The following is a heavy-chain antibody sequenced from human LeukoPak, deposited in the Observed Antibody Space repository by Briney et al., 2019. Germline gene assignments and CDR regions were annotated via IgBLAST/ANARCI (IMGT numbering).Heavy chain of an antibody. V-gene: IGHV1-46*01. CDR2: VNPSGGST. CDR3: ARVVGAHDAFDI. D-gene: IGHD1-26*01. CDR1: GYTFTSYY. J-gene: IGHJ3*02. Sequence: ASVKVSCKASGYTFTSYYMHWVRQAPGQGLEWMGIVNPSGGSTSYAQKFQGRVTMTRDTSTSTVYMELSSLRSEDTAVYYCARVVGAHDAFDIWGQGTMVTVSS.